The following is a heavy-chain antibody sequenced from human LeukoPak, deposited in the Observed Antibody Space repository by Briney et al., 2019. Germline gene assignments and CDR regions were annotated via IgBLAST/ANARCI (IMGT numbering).Heavy chain of an antibody. CDR3: ARDRDIVVVPAAPNMDV. Sequence: PGGSLRLSCAASGFTFSSYSMNWVRQAPGKGLEWVSYISSSSTIYYADSVKGRFTISRDNAKNSLYLQMNSLRDEDTAVYYCARDRDIVVVPAAPNMDVWGKGTTVTVSS. J-gene: IGHJ6*03. V-gene: IGHV3-48*02. D-gene: IGHD2-2*01. CDR1: GFTFSSYS. CDR2: ISSSSTI.